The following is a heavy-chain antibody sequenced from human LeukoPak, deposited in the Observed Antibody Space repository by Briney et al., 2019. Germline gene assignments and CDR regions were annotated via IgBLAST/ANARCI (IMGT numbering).Heavy chain of an antibody. CDR1: GGSFSGYY. J-gene: IGHJ6*03. CDR3: ARRDSSGWYGTHYYYMDV. CDR2: INHRGST. D-gene: IGHD6-19*01. Sequence: SETLSLTCAVYGGSFSGYYWSWIRQPPGKGLEWIGEINHRGSTKYSPSLESRVTISVDTSKNQFSLKLSSVTAADTAVYYCARRDSSGWYGTHYYYMDVWSKGTTVTVSS. V-gene: IGHV4-34*01.